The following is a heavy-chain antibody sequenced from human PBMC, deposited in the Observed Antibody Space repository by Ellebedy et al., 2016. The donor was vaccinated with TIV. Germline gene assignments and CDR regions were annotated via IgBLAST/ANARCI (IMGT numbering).Heavy chain of an antibody. CDR3: ARGLPGYYYYMDV. D-gene: IGHD1-1*01. J-gene: IGHJ6*03. V-gene: IGHV4-59*13. Sequence: SETLSLXCPVSGGSISSYYWSWIRQPPGKGLEWIGYIYYSGSTNYNPSLKSRVTISVDTSKNQFSLKLSSVTAADTAVYYCARGLPGYYYYMDVWGKGTTVTVSS. CDR1: GGSISSYY. CDR2: IYYSGST.